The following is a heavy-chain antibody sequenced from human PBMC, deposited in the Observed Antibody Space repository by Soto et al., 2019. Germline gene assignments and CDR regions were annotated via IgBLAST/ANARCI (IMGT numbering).Heavy chain of an antibody. J-gene: IGHJ6*02. V-gene: IGHV3-30*04. CDR3: ARDKMTGLELYYYYGIDV. Sequence: GGSLRLSCAASGFTFSSYAMHWVRQAPGKGLEWVAVISYDGSNKYYADSVKGRFTITRDNSKNTLYLQMNSLRAEDTAVYYCARDKMTGLELYYYYGIDVWGQGTTVTVSS. CDR2: ISYDGSNK. D-gene: IGHD1-7*01. CDR1: GFTFSSYA.